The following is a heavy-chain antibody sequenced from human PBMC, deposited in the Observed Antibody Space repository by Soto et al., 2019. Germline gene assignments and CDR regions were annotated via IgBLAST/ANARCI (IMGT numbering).Heavy chain of an antibody. V-gene: IGHV4-59*01. CDR3: ARDLGGGSSVRPYGMDV. Sequence: NPSETLSLTCTVSGGSISSYYWSWIRQPPGKGLEWIGYIYYSGSTNYNPSLKSRVTISVDTSKNQFSLKLSSVTAADTAVYYCARDLGGGSSVRPYGMDVWGQGTTVTVSS. CDR1: GGSISSYY. D-gene: IGHD6-6*01. J-gene: IGHJ6*02. CDR2: IYYSGST.